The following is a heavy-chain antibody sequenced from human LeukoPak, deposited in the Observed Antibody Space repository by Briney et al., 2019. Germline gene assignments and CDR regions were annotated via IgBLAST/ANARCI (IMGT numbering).Heavy chain of an antibody. CDR2: ISSSSSYI. J-gene: IGHJ4*02. V-gene: IGHV3-21*01. CDR3: ARVAFPNRIVVVVAASDY. CDR1: GFTFSSYS. D-gene: IGHD2-15*01. Sequence: PGGSLRLSCAASGFTFSSYSMNWVRQAPGKGLEWVSSISSSSSYIYYADSVKGRFTISRDNAENSLYLQMNSLRAEDTAVYYCARVAFPNRIVVVVAASDYWGQGTLVTVSS.